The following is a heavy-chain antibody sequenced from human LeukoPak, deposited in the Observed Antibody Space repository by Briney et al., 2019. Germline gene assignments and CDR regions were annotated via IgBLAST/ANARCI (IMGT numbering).Heavy chain of an antibody. CDR1: GFTFSSYS. V-gene: IGHV3-21*01. Sequence: GGSLRLSCAASGFTFSSYSMNWVRQAPGKGLEWVSSISSSSSYIYYADSVKGRFTISRDNAKNSLYLQMNSLRAEDTAVYYCARAQGYYDFWSGYPFDYWDQGTLVTVSS. CDR3: ARAQGYYDFWSGYPFDY. J-gene: IGHJ4*02. CDR2: ISSSSSYI. D-gene: IGHD3-3*01.